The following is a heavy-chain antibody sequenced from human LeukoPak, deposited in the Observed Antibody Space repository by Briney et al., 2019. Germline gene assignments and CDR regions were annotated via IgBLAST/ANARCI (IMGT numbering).Heavy chain of an antibody. Sequence: ASVKVSCKASGYTFTGYYMHWVRQAPGQGLEWMGWINPNSGGTNYAQKFQGRVTMTRDTSISTAYMELSRLRSDGTDVYYCARGVYDFWSGYYTDYWGQGTLVTVSS. CDR3: ARGVYDFWSGYYTDY. J-gene: IGHJ4*02. CDR1: GYTFTGYY. V-gene: IGHV1-2*02. D-gene: IGHD3-3*01. CDR2: INPNSGGT.